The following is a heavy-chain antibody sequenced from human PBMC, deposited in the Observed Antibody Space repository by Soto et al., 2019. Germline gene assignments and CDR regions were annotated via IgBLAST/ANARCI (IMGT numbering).Heavy chain of an antibody. V-gene: IGHV1-69*01. J-gene: IGHJ6*02. CDR2: SIPIFGTA. CDR1: GGTFSSYA. Sequence: QVQLVQSGAEVKKPGSSVKVSCKASGGTFSSYAISWVRQAPGQGLEWMGGSIPIFGTANYAQKFQGRVTITADESTSTAYMELSSLRSEDTAVYYCARDHSSSWYSRFHGMDVWGQGTTVTVSS. CDR3: ARDHSSSWYSRFHGMDV. D-gene: IGHD6-13*01.